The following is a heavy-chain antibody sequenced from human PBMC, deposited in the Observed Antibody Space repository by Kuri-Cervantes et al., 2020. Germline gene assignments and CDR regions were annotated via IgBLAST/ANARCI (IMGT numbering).Heavy chain of an antibody. J-gene: IGHJ4*02. Sequence: GESLKISCAASGFTFSNAWMSWVRQAPGKGLEWVGRIKSKTDGGTTDYAAPVKGRFTISRDDSKNTLYLQMSSLKTEDTAVYYCTTDSYGSGSFDYWGQGTLVTVSS. CDR1: GFTFSNAW. V-gene: IGHV3-15*01. D-gene: IGHD3-10*01. CDR3: TTDSYGSGSFDY. CDR2: IKSKTDGGTT.